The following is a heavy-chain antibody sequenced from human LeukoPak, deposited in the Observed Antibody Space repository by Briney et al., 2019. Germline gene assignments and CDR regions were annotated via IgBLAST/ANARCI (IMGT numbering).Heavy chain of an antibody. CDR1: GFTFSRYA. D-gene: IGHD6-19*01. CDR3: AKDLFAGDSVAGYFDY. V-gene: IGHV3-23*01. Sequence: GGSLRLSCAASGFTFSRYAMNWVRQAPGKGLEWVSIISGSGGNTNYADSVQGRFTISRDDSKNTVYLQMNSLRAEDTAVYYCAKDLFAGDSVAGYFDYWGQGTLVTVSS. CDR2: ISGSGGNT. J-gene: IGHJ4*02.